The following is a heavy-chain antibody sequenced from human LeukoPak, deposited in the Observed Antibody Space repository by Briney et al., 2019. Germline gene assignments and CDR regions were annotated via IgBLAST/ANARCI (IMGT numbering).Heavy chain of an antibody. CDR3: AKERETYFEFDF. CDR2: ISGSADNT. D-gene: IGHD2/OR15-2a*01. CDR1: GFTFSSYA. V-gene: IGHV3-23*01. J-gene: IGHJ4*02. Sequence: GGSLRLSCAASGFTFSSYAIHWVRQAPGKGLEWVSAISGSADNTYYADSVKGRFTISRDNFRTTLYMQMNSLTVEDTAIYYCAKERETYFEFDFWGQGTLVTVSS.